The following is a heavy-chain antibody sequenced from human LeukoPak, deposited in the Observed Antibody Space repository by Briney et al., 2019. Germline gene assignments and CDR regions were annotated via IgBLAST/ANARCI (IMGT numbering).Heavy chain of an antibody. CDR2: IIPIFGTA. D-gene: IGHD2-15*01. CDR3: ARAGRYCSGGSCYSLDY. J-gene: IGHJ4*02. V-gene: IGHV1-69*05. Sequence: ASVKVSCKASGGTFSSYAISWVRQAPGQGLEWMGGIIPIFGTANYAQKLQGRVTMTTDTSTSTAYMELRSLRSDDTAVYYCARAGRYCSGGSCYSLDYWGQGTLVTVSS. CDR1: GGTFSSYA.